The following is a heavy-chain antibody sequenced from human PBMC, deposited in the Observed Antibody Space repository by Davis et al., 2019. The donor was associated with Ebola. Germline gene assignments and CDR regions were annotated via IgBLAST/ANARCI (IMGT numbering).Heavy chain of an antibody. D-gene: IGHD6-19*01. CDR2: ISYDGSNK. V-gene: IGHV3-30*04. CDR1: GCTFSSYA. J-gene: IGHJ5*02. CDR3: ARDRVAGTGLRWFDP. Sequence: GESLKISCAASGCTFSSYAMHWVRQAPGKGLEWVAVISYDGSNKYYADSVKGRFTISRDNSKNTLYLQMNSLRAEDTAVYYCARDRVAGTGLRWFDPWGQGTLVTVSS.